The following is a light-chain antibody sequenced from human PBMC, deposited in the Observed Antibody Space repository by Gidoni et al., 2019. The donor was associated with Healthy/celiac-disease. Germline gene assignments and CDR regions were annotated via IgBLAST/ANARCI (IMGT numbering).Light chain of an antibody. J-gene: IGKJ1*01. CDR2: GAS. Sequence: DIALTQSPGTLSVSQGDSATLSCRASQSVSSSYLAWYQQKPGPAPRLLIAGASSRATGIPDRCSGSGSWTYFTLTISILGPEDFTVYYCQRYGSSPWTFGQXTKVEIK. CDR1: QSVSSSY. V-gene: IGKV3-20*01. CDR3: QRYGSSPWT.